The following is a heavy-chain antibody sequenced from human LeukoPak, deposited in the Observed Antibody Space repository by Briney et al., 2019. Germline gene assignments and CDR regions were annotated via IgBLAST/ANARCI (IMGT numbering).Heavy chain of an antibody. D-gene: IGHD3-10*01. CDR3: ARPGPDYYGSGSPFDY. CDR1: GYSSTSYW. J-gene: IGHJ4*02. Sequence: GESLKISCKGSGYSSTSYWIGWVRQMPGKGLEWMGIIYPGDSDTRYSPSFQGQVTISADKSISTAYLQWSSLKASDTAMYYCARPGPDYYGSGSPFDYWGQGTLVTVSS. CDR2: IYPGDSDT. V-gene: IGHV5-51*01.